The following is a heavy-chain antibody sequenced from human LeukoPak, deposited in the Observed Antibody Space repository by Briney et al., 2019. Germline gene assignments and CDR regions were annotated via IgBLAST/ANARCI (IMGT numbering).Heavy chain of an antibody. V-gene: IGHV4-59*01. CDR2: IYYSGST. CDR1: GGSISSYY. D-gene: IGHD2-2*01. CDR3: ARGGAGCSSTSCYFRFDP. J-gene: IGHJ5*02. Sequence: SETLSLTCTVSGGSISSYYWSWIRQPPGKGLEWIGFIYYSGSTNYNPSHKSRVTISVDTSKNQFSLKLSTVTAADTAVYYCARGGAGCSSTSCYFRFDPWGQGTLVTVSS.